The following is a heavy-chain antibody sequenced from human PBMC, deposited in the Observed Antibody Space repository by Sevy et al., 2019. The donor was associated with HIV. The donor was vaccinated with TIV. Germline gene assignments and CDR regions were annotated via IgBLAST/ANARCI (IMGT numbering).Heavy chain of an antibody. CDR2: ISSSSSTI. J-gene: IGHJ6*02. Sequence: GGSLRLSCAASGFTFSSYSMNWVRQAPGKGLEWVSYISSSSSTIYYADSVKGRFTISRDNAKNSLYLQMNSLRAEDTAVYYCAGDPPVVVVAPYYYYGMDVWGQGTTVTVSS. CDR3: AGDPPVVVVAPYYYYGMDV. CDR1: GFTFSSYS. V-gene: IGHV3-48*01. D-gene: IGHD2-15*01.